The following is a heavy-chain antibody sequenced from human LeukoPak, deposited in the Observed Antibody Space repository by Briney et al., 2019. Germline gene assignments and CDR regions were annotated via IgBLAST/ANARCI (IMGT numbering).Heavy chain of an antibody. D-gene: IGHD3-9*01. CDR1: GFTFSSYS. Sequence: GGSLRLSCAASGFTFSSYSMNWVRQAPGKGLEWVSSISSSSSSYIYYADSVKGRFTISRDNAKNSLYLQMNSLRAEDRAVYYCARKRRYYDILTGTPMDVWGQGTTVTVSS. J-gene: IGHJ6*02. V-gene: IGHV3-21*01. CDR3: ARKRRYYDILTGTPMDV. CDR2: ISSSSSSYI.